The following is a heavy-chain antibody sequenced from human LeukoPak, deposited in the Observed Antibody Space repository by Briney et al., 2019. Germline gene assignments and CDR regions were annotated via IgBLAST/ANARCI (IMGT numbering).Heavy chain of an antibody. D-gene: IGHD3-10*01. CDR2: ISSSSPYI. V-gene: IGHV3-21*01. CDR1: GFIFTTYS. CDR3: ARVFSGNYYSGFDY. J-gene: IGHJ4*02. Sequence: GGSLRLSCAASGFIFTTYSVNWVRQAPGKGLEWVSSISSSSPYISYADSVEGRFTISRDNAKNSLYLQMNSLRAEDTALYYCARVFSGNYYSGFDYWGQGTLVTVSS.